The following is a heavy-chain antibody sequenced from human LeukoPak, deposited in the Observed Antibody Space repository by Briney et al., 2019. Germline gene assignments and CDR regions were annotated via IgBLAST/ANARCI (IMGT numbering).Heavy chain of an antibody. V-gene: IGHV4-30-4*08. Sequence: SETLSLTCTVSGGSISSGDYYWSWIRQPPGKGLEWIGYIYYSGSTYYNPSLKSRVTISVDTSKNQFSLKLNSVTAADTAVYYCARAPQSGPDWFDPWGQGALVTVSS. CDR2: IYYSGST. CDR1: GGSISSGDYY. D-gene: IGHD3-3*01. J-gene: IGHJ5*02. CDR3: ARAPQSGPDWFDP.